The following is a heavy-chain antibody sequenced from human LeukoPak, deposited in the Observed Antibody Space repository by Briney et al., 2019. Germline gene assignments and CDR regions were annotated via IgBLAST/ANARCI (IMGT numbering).Heavy chain of an antibody. D-gene: IGHD2-2*01. J-gene: IGHJ6*02. V-gene: IGHV3-66*01. CDR2: IYSGGST. CDR3: ARGEVSLGYCSSTSCAMDV. Sequence: GGSLRLSCAASGFTVSSNYMSWVRQAPGKGLERVSVIYSGGSTYYADSVKGRFTISRDNSKNTLYLQMNSLRAEDTAVYYCARGEVSLGYCSSTSCAMDVWGQGTTVTVSS. CDR1: GFTVSSNY.